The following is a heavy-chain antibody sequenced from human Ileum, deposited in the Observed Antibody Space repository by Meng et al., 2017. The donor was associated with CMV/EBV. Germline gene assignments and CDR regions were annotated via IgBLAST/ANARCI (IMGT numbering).Heavy chain of an antibody. J-gene: IGHJ6*02. CDR2: IIPILGIA. Sequence: SVKVSCKASGGTFSSYTISWVRQAPGQGLEWMGRIIPILGIANYAQKFQGRVTITADTSTSTAYMELSSLRSEDTAVYYCARDWEDTMDHGDYYYGMDVWGQGTTVTVSS. D-gene: IGHD3-10*01. V-gene: IGHV1-69*04. CDR1: GGTFSSYT. CDR3: ARDWEDTMDHGDYYYGMDV.